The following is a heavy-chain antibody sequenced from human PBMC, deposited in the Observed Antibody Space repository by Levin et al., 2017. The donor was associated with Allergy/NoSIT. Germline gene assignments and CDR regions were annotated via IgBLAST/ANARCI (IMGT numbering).Heavy chain of an antibody. V-gene: IGHV3-7*04. CDR1: GFSFSRNW. CDR3: ARDVGGGLFDY. J-gene: IGHJ4*02. Sequence: GGSLRLSCAASGFSFSRNWMSWVRQAPGKGLEWVANTKQDESEKYYEDSVKGRFTISRDNAKNSLYLQMNSLRVEDTAVYYCARDVGGGLFDYWGQGTLVTVSS. D-gene: IGHD3-3*01. CDR2: TKQDESEK.